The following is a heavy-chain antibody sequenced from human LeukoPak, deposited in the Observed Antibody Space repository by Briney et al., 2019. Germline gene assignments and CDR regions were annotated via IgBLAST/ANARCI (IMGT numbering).Heavy chain of an antibody. Sequence: SQTLSLTCTVSGGSISSGGYYWSWIRQHPGKGLEWIGYIYYSGSTYYNPSLKSRVTISVDTSKNQFSLKLSSVTAADTAVYYCARGKIAAPYAFDIWGQGTMVTVSS. CDR2: IYYSGST. CDR1: GGSISSGGYY. J-gene: IGHJ3*02. D-gene: IGHD6-13*01. CDR3: ARGKIAAPYAFDI. V-gene: IGHV4-31*03.